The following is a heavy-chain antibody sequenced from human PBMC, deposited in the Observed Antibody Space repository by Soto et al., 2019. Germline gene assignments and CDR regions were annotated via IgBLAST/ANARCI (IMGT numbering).Heavy chain of an antibody. Sequence: PSETLSLTCTVSGGSISSSSYYWGWLRQPPGKGLEGIGSIGYGAGTHYNPSLKSRVSIAMDTSRNQFSLKLGSVTATATADYYCAGGYCGRKDFVAAGHIDYWGQGILVTVSS. D-gene: IGHD2-15*01. CDR3: AGGYCGRKDFVAAGHIDY. J-gene: IGHJ4*02. CDR2: IGYGAGT. V-gene: IGHV4-39*01. CDR1: GGSISSSSYY.